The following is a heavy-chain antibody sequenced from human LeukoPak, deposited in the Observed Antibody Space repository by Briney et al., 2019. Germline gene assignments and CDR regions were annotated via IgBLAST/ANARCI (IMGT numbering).Heavy chain of an antibody. J-gene: IGHJ4*02. CDR3: AKDGGTYSADY. Sequence: ASVKVSCKAPGYTFTGYYMHWVRQAPGQGLEWMGILNPSGSGTRNAQKFQGRVTMTRDTSTSTVYMELSSLRSEDTAVYYCAKDGGTYSADYWGQGTLVTVSS. CDR1: GYTFTGYY. V-gene: IGHV1-46*01. CDR2: LNPSGSGT. D-gene: IGHD1-26*01.